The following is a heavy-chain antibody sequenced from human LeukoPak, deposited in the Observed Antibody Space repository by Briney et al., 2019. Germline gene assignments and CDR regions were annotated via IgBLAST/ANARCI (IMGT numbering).Heavy chain of an antibody. V-gene: IGHV4-39*02. CDR2: IYYSGST. CDR3: ARDATIAAPLMS. Sequence: SETLSLTCTVSGGSISSSSYYWGWLRQPPGKGLEWIGSIYYSGSTYYNPSLKSRVTISVDTSKNQFSLKLSSVTAADTAVYYCARDATIAAPLMSWGQGTLVIVSS. J-gene: IGHJ4*02. CDR1: GGSISSSSYY. D-gene: IGHD6-13*01.